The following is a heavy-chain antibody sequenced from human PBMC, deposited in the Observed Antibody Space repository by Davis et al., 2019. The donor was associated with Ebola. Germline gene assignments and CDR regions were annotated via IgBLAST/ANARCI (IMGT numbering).Heavy chain of an antibody. Sequence: GGSLRLSCAASGFTFSSYGMHWVRQAPGKGLEWVAVISYDGSNKYYADSVKGRFTISRDNSKNTLYLQMNSLRAEDTAVYYCAKSTTVTTLGYFDLWGRGTLVTVSS. D-gene: IGHD4-17*01. V-gene: IGHV3-30*18. CDR3: AKSTTVTTLGYFDL. CDR2: ISYDGSNK. J-gene: IGHJ2*01. CDR1: GFTFSSYG.